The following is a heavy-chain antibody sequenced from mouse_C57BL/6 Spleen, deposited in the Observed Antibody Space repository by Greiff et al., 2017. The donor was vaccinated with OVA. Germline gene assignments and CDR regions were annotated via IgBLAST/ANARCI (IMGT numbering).Heavy chain of an antibody. CDR3: VRHSDYDYAMDY. J-gene: IGHJ4*01. D-gene: IGHD2-4*01. Sequence: EVQLVESGGGLVQPKGSLKLSCAASGFSFNTYAMNWVCQAPGKGLEWVARIRSKSNNYATYYADSVKDRFTISRDDSESMLYLQMNNLKTEDTAMYYCVRHSDYDYAMDYWGQGTSVTVSS. CDR1: GFSFNTYA. CDR2: IRSKSNNYAT. V-gene: IGHV10-1*01.